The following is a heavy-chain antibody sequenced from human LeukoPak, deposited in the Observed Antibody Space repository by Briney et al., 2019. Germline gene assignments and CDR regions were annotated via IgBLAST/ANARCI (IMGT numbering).Heavy chain of an antibody. CDR2: IYYSGST. D-gene: IGHD2-15*01. CDR3: ARDRGYCDGGSCYIFDY. V-gene: IGHV4-4*02. J-gene: IGHJ4*02. CDR1: GGSISSSNW. Sequence: PSGTLSLTCAVSGGSISSSNWWSWVRQPPGKGLEWIGEIYYSGSTKYNPSLKSRVTISVDKSKNQFSLKLSSVTAADTAVYYCARDRGYCDGGSCYIFDYWGQGNLVTVSS.